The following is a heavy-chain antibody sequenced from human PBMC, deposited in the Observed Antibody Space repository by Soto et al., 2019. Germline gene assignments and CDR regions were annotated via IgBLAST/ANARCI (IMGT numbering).Heavy chain of an antibody. V-gene: IGHV1-69*13. Sequence: WASVKVSCKASGGTFSSYAISWVRQAPGQGLEWMGGIIPIFGTANYAQKFQGRVTITADESTSTAYMELSSLRSEDTAVYYCARDWVVRSLFDIWGQGTMVTV. D-gene: IGHD3-10*01. CDR1: GGTFSSYA. J-gene: IGHJ3*02. CDR3: ARDWVVRSLFDI. CDR2: IIPIFGTA.